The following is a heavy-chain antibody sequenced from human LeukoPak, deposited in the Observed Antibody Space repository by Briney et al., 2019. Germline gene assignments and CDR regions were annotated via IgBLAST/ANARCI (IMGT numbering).Heavy chain of an antibody. Sequence: SETLSLTCTVSGGSISSYYWSWIRQPPGKGLEWIGYIYYSGSTNYNPSLKSRVTISVDTSKNPFSLKLSSVTAADTAVYYCARQVGATSTSYFDYWGQGTLVTVSS. V-gene: IGHV4-59*08. J-gene: IGHJ4*02. CDR3: ARQVGATSTSYFDY. CDR1: GGSISSYY. D-gene: IGHD1-26*01. CDR2: IYYSGST.